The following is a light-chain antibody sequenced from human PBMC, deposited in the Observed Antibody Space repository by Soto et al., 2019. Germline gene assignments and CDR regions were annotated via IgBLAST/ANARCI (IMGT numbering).Light chain of an antibody. CDR2: GAS. V-gene: IGKV3-15*01. CDR1: QSVSTY. CDR3: QQSNNWPFT. Sequence: EIVMTQSPATLSVSPGERATLSCRASQSVSTYLAWYRQKPGQAPRLLIYGASTRATGIPARFSGSGSGTEFTLTINSLQSEDFAVYYCQQSNNWPFTFGGGTK. J-gene: IGKJ4*01.